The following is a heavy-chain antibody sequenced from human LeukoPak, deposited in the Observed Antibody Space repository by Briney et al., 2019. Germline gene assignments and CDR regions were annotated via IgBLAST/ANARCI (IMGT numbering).Heavy chain of an antibody. CDR1: GFTFDHYA. J-gene: IGHJ6*02. CDR2: ISGDGGCT. CDR3: AKAGMGATLYYGMDV. D-gene: IGHD1-26*01. Sequence: GGSLRLSCAASGFTFDHYAMHWVRQAPGKGLEWVSLISGDGGCTYYADSVKGRFTISRDNSKNSLYLQMNSLRTEDTALYYCAKAGMGATLYYGMDVWGQGTTVTVSS. V-gene: IGHV3-43*02.